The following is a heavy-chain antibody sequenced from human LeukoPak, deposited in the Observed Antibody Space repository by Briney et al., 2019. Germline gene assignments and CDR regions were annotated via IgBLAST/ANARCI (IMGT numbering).Heavy chain of an antibody. CDR1: GYTFTGYY. CDR3: ARADKSSGWYYFDY. J-gene: IGHJ4*02. V-gene: IGHV1-2*06. D-gene: IGHD6-19*01. CDR2: INPNSGGT. Sequence: ASVKVSCTASGYTFTGYYMHWVRQAPGQGIEWMGRINPNSGGTNYAQKFQGRVTMTRDTSISTAYMELSRLRSDDTAVYYCARADKSSGWYYFDYWGQGTLVTVSS.